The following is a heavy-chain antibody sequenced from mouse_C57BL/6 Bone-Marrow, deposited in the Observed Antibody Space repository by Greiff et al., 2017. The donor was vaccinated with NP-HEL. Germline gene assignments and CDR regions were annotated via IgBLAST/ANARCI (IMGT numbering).Heavy chain of an antibody. CDR1: GFSFNTYA. J-gene: IGHJ3*01. Sequence: EVMLVESGGGLVQPKGSLKLSCAASGFSFNTYAMNWVRQAPGKGLEWVARIRSKSNNYATYYADSVKDRFTISRDDSESMLYLQMNNLKTEDTAMYYCVRPGTGGFAYWGQGTLVTVSA. CDR2: IRSKSNNYAT. V-gene: IGHV10-1*01. D-gene: IGHD4-1*01. CDR3: VRPGTGGFAY.